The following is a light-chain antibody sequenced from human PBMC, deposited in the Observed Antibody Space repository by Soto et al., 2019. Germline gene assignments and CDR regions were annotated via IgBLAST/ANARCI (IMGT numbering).Light chain of an antibody. CDR2: KNN. V-gene: IGLV1-47*01. CDR1: RSNIGSNY. J-gene: IGLJ7*01. CDR3: AAWDDSLSGFAV. Sequence: QSVLTQPPSASGTPGQRVTISCSGSRSNIGSNYVYWYQKFPGTAPKLLIYKNNQRPSAVPDRFSCSKSGTSASLAISGLRSEDEAEDYYAAWDDSLSGFAVFGGGTQLTVL.